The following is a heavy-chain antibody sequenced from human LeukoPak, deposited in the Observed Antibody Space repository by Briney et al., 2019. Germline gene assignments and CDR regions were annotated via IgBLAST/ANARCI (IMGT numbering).Heavy chain of an antibody. Sequence: GGSLRLSCAASGFTVSSNYMSWVRQAPGKGLEWVAIISYDGSIKYQADSMKGRFTISRDDSKNTLYLQMNSLRAEDTAVYYCARDRSANSRVYYFDYWGQGTLVTVSS. V-gene: IGHV3-30*03. J-gene: IGHJ4*02. CDR2: ISYDGSIK. CDR1: GFTVSSNY. D-gene: IGHD4/OR15-4a*01. CDR3: ARDRSANSRVYYFDY.